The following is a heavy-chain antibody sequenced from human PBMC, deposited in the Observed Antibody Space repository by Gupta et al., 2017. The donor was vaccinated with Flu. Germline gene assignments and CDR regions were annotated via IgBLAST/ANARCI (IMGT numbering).Heavy chain of an antibody. D-gene: IGHD6-13*01. V-gene: IGHV4-4*07. CDR2: IYTSGST. CDR3: ASRTAAATSGY. Sequence: QVQLQESGPGLVKPSETLSLTCTVFGGSISSYYWSWIRQPAGKGLEWIGRIYTSGSTNDNPALKSRVTMAVDTSKNQFSLKLRSVTAADTAVYYGASRTAAATSGYGGQGTMVTVSS. CDR1: GGSISSYY. J-gene: IGHJ4*02.